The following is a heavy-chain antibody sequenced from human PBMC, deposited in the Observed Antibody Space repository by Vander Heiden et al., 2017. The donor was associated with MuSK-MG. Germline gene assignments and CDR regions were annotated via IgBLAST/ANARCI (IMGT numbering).Heavy chain of an antibody. J-gene: IGHJ4*02. CDR1: GYYISSGYY. D-gene: IGHD3-9*01. CDR2: IYHSGST. Sequence: QVQLQESGPGLVKPSETLSLTCAVSGYYISSGYYWGWIRQPPGKGLEWIGSIYHSGSTYYNPSLKRRVTISVDTSKNQFSLKLSSVTAADTAVYYCARRDDILTGYYGVGFDYWGQGTLVTVSS. V-gene: IGHV4-38-2*01. CDR3: ARRDDILTGYYGVGFDY.